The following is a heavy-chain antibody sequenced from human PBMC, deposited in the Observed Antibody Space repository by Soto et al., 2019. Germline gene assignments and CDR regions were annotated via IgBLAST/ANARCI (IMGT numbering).Heavy chain of an antibody. CDR3: ARDPEYYYDSSGYPRYNWFGP. Sequence: SVKVSCKASGGTFSSYAISWVRQAPGQGLEWMGGIIPIFGTANYAQKFQGRVTITADESTSTAYMELSSLRSEDTAVYYCARDPEYYYDSSGYPRYNWFGPWGQGTLVTVSS. CDR2: IIPIFGTA. V-gene: IGHV1-69*13. CDR1: GGTFSSYA. D-gene: IGHD3-22*01. J-gene: IGHJ5*02.